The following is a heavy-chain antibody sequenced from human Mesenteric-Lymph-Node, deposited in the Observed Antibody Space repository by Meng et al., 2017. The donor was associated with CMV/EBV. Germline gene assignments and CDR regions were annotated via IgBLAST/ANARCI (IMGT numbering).Heavy chain of an antibody. CDR1: GFTFSDYY. Sequence: GESLKISCAASGFTFSDYYMNWVRQAPGKGLEWVSSISSSSTIYYADSVKGRFTISRDNAKNSLYLQMNSLRAEDTAVYYCAKGLYYDSSGYLDYWGQGTLVTVSS. CDR2: ISSSSTI. CDR3: AKGLYYDSSGYLDY. D-gene: IGHD3-22*01. J-gene: IGHJ4*02. V-gene: IGHV3-69-1*02.